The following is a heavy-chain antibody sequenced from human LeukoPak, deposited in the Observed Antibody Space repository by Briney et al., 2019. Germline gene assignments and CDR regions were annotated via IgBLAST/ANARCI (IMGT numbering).Heavy chain of an antibody. CDR3: ARGDLASYGSGSYYSFDY. D-gene: IGHD3-10*01. CDR1: GSHFSNLS. V-gene: IGHV1-69*05. J-gene: IGHJ4*02. Sequence: FVKVSLQGFGSHFSNLSFRRAGKGPGTGLEVVGRDIPIFGTANYAQKFQGRVTITTDESTSTAYMELSSLRSEDTAVYYCARGDLASYGSGSYYSFDYWGQGTLVTVSS. CDR2: DIPIFGTA.